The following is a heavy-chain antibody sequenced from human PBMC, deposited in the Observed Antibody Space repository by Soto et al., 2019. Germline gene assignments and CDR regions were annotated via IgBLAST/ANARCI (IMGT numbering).Heavy chain of an antibody. D-gene: IGHD6-13*01. V-gene: IGHV3-23*01. CDR2: ISGSGGSS. J-gene: IGHJ6*02. CDR1: GFAFSTYA. CDR3: AKVTKRAAAGRYEYYKYGMDV. Sequence: PVGSLRLSCAASGFAFSTYAMTWVRQAPGKGLEWVSVISGSGGSSYYAASVKGRFTISRDNSENTLYLQMNGLRAEDTALYYCAKVTKRAAAGRYEYYKYGMDVWGRGTTVTVSS.